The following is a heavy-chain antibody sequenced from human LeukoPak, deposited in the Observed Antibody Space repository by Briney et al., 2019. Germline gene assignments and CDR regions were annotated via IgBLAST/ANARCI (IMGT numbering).Heavy chain of an antibody. CDR1: GFTFSNAW. Sequence: GGSLRLSCAASGFTFSNAWMSWVRQAPGKGLEWVGRIKSKTDGGTTDYAAPVKGRFTISRDDSKNTLYLQMNSLKTEDTAVYYCTTSAGGSYLSPNWDYWGQGTLVTVSS. V-gene: IGHV3-15*01. D-gene: IGHD1-26*01. J-gene: IGHJ4*02. CDR3: TTSAGGSYLSPNWDY. CDR2: IKSKTDGGTT.